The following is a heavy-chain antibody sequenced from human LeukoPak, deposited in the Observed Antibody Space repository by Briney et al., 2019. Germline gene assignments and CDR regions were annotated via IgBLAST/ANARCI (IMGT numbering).Heavy chain of an antibody. CDR3: ARIRAYCGGDCYSIPGYLGYFDY. CDR1: GYTFTSYA. Sequence: ASVKVSCKASGYTFTSYAMHWVRQAPGQRLEWMGWINAGTGNTKYSQKFQGRVTITRDTSASTAYMELSSLRSEDTAVYYCARIRAYCGGDCYSIPGYLGYFDYWGQGTLVTVSS. D-gene: IGHD2-21*02. V-gene: IGHV1-3*01. J-gene: IGHJ4*02. CDR2: INAGTGNT.